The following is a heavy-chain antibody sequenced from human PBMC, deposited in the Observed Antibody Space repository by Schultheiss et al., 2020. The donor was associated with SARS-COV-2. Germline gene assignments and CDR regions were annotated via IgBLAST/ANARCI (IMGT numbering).Heavy chain of an antibody. Sequence: SQTLSLTCAVSGGSISSGGYYWSWIRQHPGKGLEWIGYIYYSGSTYYNPSLKSRVIMSVDTSKGQFSLRLSSVTATDTAVYYCAKITTIVTTLGDYYYGTDVWGLGTTVTVSS. CDR3: AKITTIVTTLGDYYYGTDV. J-gene: IGHJ6*02. CDR2: IYYSGST. CDR1: GGSISSGGYY. D-gene: IGHD5-12*01. V-gene: IGHV4-31*11.